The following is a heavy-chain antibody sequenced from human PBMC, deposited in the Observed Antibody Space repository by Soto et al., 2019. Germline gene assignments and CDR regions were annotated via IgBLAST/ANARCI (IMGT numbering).Heavy chain of an antibody. V-gene: IGHV1-69*02. CDR1: GDTFSRYI. CDR3: ARGIGEAGKNYFDY. CDR2: IIPILGIT. Sequence: QVQLVQSGAEIRKPGSSVKVSCKASGDTFSRYIITWVRQAPGQGLEWMGRIIPILGITDHAQKFQDRVTITADKSTGTAYMELSSLRSDDTAVYYCARGIGEAGKNYFDYWGQGTLVTVSS. J-gene: IGHJ4*02. D-gene: IGHD6-13*01.